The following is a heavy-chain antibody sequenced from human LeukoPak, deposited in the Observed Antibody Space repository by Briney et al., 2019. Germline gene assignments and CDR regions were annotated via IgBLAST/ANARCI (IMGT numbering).Heavy chain of an antibody. CDR2: IYHSGST. D-gene: IGHD2-15*01. V-gene: IGHV4-38-2*02. CDR1: GYSISSGYY. CDR3: ARDRVGRGDNRGSLDDAFDI. J-gene: IGHJ3*02. Sequence: SETLSLTCTVSGYSISSGYYWGWIRQPPGKGLEWIGSIYHSGSTYYNPSLKSRVTISVDTSKNQFSLKLSSVTAADTAVYYCARDRVGRGDNRGSLDDAFDIWGQGTMVTVSS.